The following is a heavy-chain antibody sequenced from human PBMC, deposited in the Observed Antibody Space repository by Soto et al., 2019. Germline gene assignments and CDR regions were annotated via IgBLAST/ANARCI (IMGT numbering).Heavy chain of an antibody. Sequence: QVQLQESGPGLVKPSQTLSLTCTVSGGSISSGGYYWSWIRQHPGKGLEWIGYIYYSGSTYYNPSRKSRVTIAVDTSKNQFSLKLSSVTAADTAVYYCARGIRAAAEWFDPWGQGTLVTVSS. D-gene: IGHD6-13*01. CDR3: ARGIRAAAEWFDP. V-gene: IGHV4-31*03. CDR2: IYYSGST. J-gene: IGHJ5*02. CDR1: GGSISSGGYY.